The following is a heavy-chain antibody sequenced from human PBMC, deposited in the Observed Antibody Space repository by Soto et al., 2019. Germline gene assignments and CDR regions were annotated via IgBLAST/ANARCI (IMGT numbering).Heavy chain of an antibody. V-gene: IGHV3-30*18. CDR1: GFTFSSYG. CDR3: AKDLGSITIFGVVIAYYYGMDV. D-gene: IGHD3-3*01. Sequence: GGSLRLSCAASGFTFSSYGMHWVRQAPGKGLEWVAVISYDGSNKYYADSVKGRFTISRDNSKDTLYLQMNSLRAEDTAVYYCAKDLGSITIFGVVIAYYYGMDVWGQGTTVTVSS. J-gene: IGHJ6*02. CDR2: ISYDGSNK.